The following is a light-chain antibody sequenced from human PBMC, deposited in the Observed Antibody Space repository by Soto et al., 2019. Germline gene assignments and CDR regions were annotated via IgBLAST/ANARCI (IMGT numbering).Light chain of an antibody. J-gene: IGKJ2*01. V-gene: IGKV3-15*01. CDR3: QQYNNWPYT. CDR2: AAS. Sequence: EIVMTQSPATLSVSPGERATLSCRASQSVSRNLAWYQQKPGQAPRLLIYAASTRATGIPARFSGSGSGTEFTLTIRSLQSADFAVYYCQQYNNWPYTFGQGTKLEIK. CDR1: QSVSRN.